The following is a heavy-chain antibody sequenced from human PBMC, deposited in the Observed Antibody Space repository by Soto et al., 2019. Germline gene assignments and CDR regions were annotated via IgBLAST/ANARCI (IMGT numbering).Heavy chain of an antibody. Sequence: GGSLRLSCAASGFTFSSYAMHWVRQAPGKGLEWVAVISYDGSNKYYADSVKGRFTISRDNSKNTLYLQMNSLRAEDTAVYYCARTYYYDSSGSGLDYSGQGTLVTVSS. CDR2: ISYDGSNK. V-gene: IGHV3-30-3*01. CDR3: ARTYYYDSSGSGLDY. CDR1: GFTFSSYA. J-gene: IGHJ4*02. D-gene: IGHD3-22*01.